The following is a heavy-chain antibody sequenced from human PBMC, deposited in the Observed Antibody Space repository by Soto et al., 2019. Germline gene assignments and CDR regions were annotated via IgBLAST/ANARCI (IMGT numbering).Heavy chain of an antibody. Sequence: QVQLVESGGGVVQPGRSLRLSCAASGFTFSSYAMHWVRQAPGTGLEWVAVISYDGSNKYYADSVKGRFTIARDNSKNTLDLQMNSLRTEDTAVYYCARVLGGMATVPFDYWGQGALVTVSS. CDR1: GFTFSSYA. CDR3: ARVLGGMATVPFDY. D-gene: IGHD4-4*01. V-gene: IGHV3-30-3*01. CDR2: ISYDGSNK. J-gene: IGHJ4*02.